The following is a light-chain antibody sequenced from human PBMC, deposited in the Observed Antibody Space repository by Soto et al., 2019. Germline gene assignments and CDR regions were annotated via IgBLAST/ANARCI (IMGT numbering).Light chain of an antibody. CDR3: QQYHSNSRT. Sequence: DIQMTQSPSTLSASVGDRVTITCRASQSISTWLVWYQQKPGKAPRLLIYKASSLQSGVPSRFSGSGSGTEFTLTIRSLQADDFATYYCQQYHSNSRTFGQGTKLEIK. V-gene: IGKV1-5*03. CDR2: KAS. CDR1: QSISTW. J-gene: IGKJ1*01.